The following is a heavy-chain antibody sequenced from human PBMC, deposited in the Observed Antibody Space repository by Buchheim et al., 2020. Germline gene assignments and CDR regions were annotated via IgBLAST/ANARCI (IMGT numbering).Heavy chain of an antibody. V-gene: IGHV4-30-2*01. CDR3: ARGSITMVRGVITQSYYFDY. D-gene: IGHD3-10*01. CDR2: IYHSGST. Sequence: QLQLQESGSGLVKPSQTLSLTCAVSGGSISSGGYSWSWIRPPQGKGLEWIGYIYHSGSTYYNPSLKSRVPISVHRSKNQFSLKLSSVTAADTAVYYCARGSITMVRGVITQSYYFDYWGQGTL. CDR1: GGSISSGGYS. J-gene: IGHJ4*02.